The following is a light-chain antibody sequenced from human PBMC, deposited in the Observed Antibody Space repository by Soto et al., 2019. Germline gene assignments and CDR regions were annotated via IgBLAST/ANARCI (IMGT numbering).Light chain of an antibody. Sequence: EIVLTQSPGTLSLSPGERATLSCRASQSVSSSYLAWYQQKPGQPPRLLIYGASSRATGIPDRFSGSGSGTDFTLNISRLEPEDFAVYYCQQYGSSPRTFGQGTKVEIK. CDR3: QQYGSSPRT. V-gene: IGKV3-20*01. J-gene: IGKJ1*01. CDR1: QSVSSSY. CDR2: GAS.